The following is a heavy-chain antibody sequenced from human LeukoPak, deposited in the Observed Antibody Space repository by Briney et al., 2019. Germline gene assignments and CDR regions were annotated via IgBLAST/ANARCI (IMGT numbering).Heavy chain of an antibody. CDR1: GGSISSSSYY. CDR2: IYYSGST. J-gene: IGHJ4*02. V-gene: IGHV4-39*01. Sequence: SETLSLTCTVSGGSISSSSYYWGWNRQPPGKGLEWIGSIYYSGSTYYNPSLKSRVTISVDTSKNQFSLKLSSVTAADTAVYYCARPGYYDSSGYFDYWGQGTLVTVSS. D-gene: IGHD3-22*01. CDR3: ARPGYYDSSGYFDY.